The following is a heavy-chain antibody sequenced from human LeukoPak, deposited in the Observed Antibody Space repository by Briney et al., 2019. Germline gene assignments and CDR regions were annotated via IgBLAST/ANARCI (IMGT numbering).Heavy chain of an antibody. CDR2: INHSGST. CDR1: GGSFSGYY. Sequence: PSESLSLTCAVYGGSFSGYYWSWIRQPPGKGLGWIGEINHSGSTNYNPSLKSRVTISVDTSKNQFSLKLSSVTAADTAVYYCARRGLDVATIRPSLDYWGQGTLVTVSS. CDR3: ARRGLDVATIRPSLDY. J-gene: IGHJ4*02. V-gene: IGHV4-34*01. D-gene: IGHD5-12*01.